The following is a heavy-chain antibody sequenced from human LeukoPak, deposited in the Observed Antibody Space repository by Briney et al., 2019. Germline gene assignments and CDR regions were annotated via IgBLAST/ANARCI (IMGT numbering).Heavy chain of an antibody. CDR1: GGSISSSSYY. D-gene: IGHD6-19*01. V-gene: IGHV4-39*01. CDR3: ARGHKGGWYLEYFDY. Sequence: PSETLSLTCTVSGGSISSSSYYWGWIRQPPGKGLEWIGSIYYSGSTYYNPSLKSRVTISVDTSKNQFSLKLSSVTAADTAVYYCARGHKGGWYLEYFDYWGQGTLVTVSS. J-gene: IGHJ4*02. CDR2: IYYSGST.